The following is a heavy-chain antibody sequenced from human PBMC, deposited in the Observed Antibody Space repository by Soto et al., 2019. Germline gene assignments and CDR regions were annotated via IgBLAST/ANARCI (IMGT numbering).Heavy chain of an antibody. CDR1: GGTFSSYA. D-gene: IGHD6-13*01. V-gene: IGHV1-69*01. J-gene: IGHJ4*02. CDR3: ARPRTGYSSSWYKNEFEY. CDR2: IIPIFGTA. Sequence: QVQLVQSGAEVKKPGSSVKVSCKASGGTFSSYAISWVRQAPGQGLEWMGGIIPIFGTANYAQKFQGRVTITADESTSTAYMELSSLRSEDPAVYYCARPRTGYSSSWYKNEFEYWGQGTLVTVSS.